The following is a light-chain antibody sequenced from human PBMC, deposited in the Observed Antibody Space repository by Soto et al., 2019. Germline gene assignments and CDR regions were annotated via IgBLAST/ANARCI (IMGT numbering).Light chain of an antibody. J-gene: IGKJ1*01. CDR1: QSISIW. CDR2: KAS. V-gene: IGKV1-5*03. CDR3: QQDSTYSPRS. Sequence: DIPMTQSPSTLSASVGDRVTITCRASQSISIWLAWYQQKPGKAPKILIYKASSLASGVPSRFSGSGTGTYVTLTIDTLQPDDFATYDGQQDSTYSPRSLGQGTKVEIK.